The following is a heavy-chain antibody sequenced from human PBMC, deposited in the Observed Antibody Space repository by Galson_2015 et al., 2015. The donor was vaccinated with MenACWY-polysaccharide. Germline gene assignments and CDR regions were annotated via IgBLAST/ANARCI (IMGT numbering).Heavy chain of an antibody. CDR2: INSNGGST. Sequence: SLRLSCAASGFTFSSYAMHWVRQAPGKGLEYVSAINSNGGSTYYSASVKGRFTISRDNSKNTLYLQMNSLRVEDTAVYYCAREGFCSGGTCYFYDYWGQGILVTVSA. V-gene: IGHV3-64*04. CDR1: GFTFSSYA. CDR3: AREGFCSGGTCYFYDY. J-gene: IGHJ4*02. D-gene: IGHD2-15*01.